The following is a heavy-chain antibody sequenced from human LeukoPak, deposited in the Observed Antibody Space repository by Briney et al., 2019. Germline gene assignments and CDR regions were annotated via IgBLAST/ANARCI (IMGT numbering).Heavy chain of an antibody. J-gene: IGHJ4*02. CDR3: ARAGTSYYYDSSGYYRY. CDR2: IYSGGST. V-gene: IGHV3-66*01. CDR1: GFTVSSNY. Sequence: GGSLRLSCAASGFTVSSNYMSWVRQAPGKGLEWVSVIYSGGSTYFAASVKGRLTISRDNSKNTLYLQMNSLRAEDTAVYYCARAGTSYYYDSSGYYRYWGQGTLVTVSS. D-gene: IGHD3-22*01.